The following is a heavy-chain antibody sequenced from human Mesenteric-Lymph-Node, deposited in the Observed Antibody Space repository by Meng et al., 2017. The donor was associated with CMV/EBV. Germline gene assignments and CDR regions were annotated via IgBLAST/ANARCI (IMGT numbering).Heavy chain of an antibody. CDR1: GYSISSGYY. Sequence: SETLSLTCTVSGYSISSGYYWGWIRQPPGKGLEWIGSIWGNIHHSGNTYYNPSLKSRVTMSVDTSKNQFSLNLNSVTAADTAVYYCALQSTAMVIDYWGQGTLVTVSS. J-gene: IGHJ4*02. D-gene: IGHD5-18*01. CDR3: ALQSTAMVIDY. CDR2: IWGNIHHSGNT. V-gene: IGHV4-38-2*02.